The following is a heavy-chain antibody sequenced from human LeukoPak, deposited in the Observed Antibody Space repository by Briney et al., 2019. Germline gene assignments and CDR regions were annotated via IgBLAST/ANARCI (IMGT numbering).Heavy chain of an antibody. V-gene: IGHV4-34*01. CDR1: GGALGDYY. Sequence: SETLSLTCGVSGGALGDYYWSWIRQAPGKGLEWIGEMIQSGSSNHNPPLRSRVTISGDTSRNQFSLKLNSLTAADTAVYYCARGNIVATILGGLHGTTAFDFWGQGILVTVSS. J-gene: IGHJ4*02. CDR3: ARGNIVATILGGLHGTTAFDF. D-gene: IGHD5-12*01. CDR2: MIQSGSS.